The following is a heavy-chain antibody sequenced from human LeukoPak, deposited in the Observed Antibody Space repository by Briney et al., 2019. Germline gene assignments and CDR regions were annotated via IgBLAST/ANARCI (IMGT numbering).Heavy chain of an antibody. CDR3: ARAGAMMGEGHYYDGMDV. J-gene: IGHJ6*02. CDR2: ISTYSGNT. Sequence: GASVKVSCKASGYIFTTYGIFWVRQAPGQGLEWMGWISTYSGNTVYAQNLQGRATLTTDTSTSTAYMELRSLRFDDMGVYYCARAGAMMGEGHYYDGMDVWGQGTPVTVSS. V-gene: IGHV1-18*03. D-gene: IGHD3-16*01. CDR1: GYIFTTYG.